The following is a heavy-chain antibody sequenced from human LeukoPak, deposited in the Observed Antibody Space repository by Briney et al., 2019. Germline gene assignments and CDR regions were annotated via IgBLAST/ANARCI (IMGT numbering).Heavy chain of an antibody. CDR1: GFTFSSYS. D-gene: IGHD1-14*01. J-gene: IGHJ4*02. Sequence: GGSPRLSCAASGFTFSSYSMNWVRQAPGKGLVWVSVIYSGETTQYADSVKGRFTISRDNSKNTLYLQMNNLRVEDTAVYYCAVLGGTTSSAAGYWGQGTLVTVSS. V-gene: IGHV3-53*01. CDR3: AVLGGTTSSAAGY. CDR2: IYSGETT.